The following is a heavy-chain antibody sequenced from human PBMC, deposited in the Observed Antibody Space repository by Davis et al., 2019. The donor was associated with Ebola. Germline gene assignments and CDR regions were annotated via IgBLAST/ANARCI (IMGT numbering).Heavy chain of an antibody. CDR1: GFTFSSYS. CDR2: ISSSSSTI. V-gene: IGHV3-48*02. Sequence: PGGSLRLSCAASGFTFSSYSMNWVRQAPGKGLEWVSYISSSSSTIYYADSVKGRFTISRDNAKNSLYLQMNSLRDEDTAVYYCASNGGSGDSYYYYGMDVCGQGTTVTVSS. J-gene: IGHJ6*02. D-gene: IGHD6-25*01. CDR3: ASNGGSGDSYYYYGMDV.